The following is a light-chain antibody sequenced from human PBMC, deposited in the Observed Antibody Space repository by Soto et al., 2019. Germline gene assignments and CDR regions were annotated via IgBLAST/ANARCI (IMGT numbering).Light chain of an antibody. CDR2: DAS. CDR3: QQYNSLPIT. V-gene: IGKV1-33*01. Sequence: DIQMTQSPSSLSASVGDRVTITCQASQDIANYLNWYQQKPGKAPKLLIYDASNLEPGVPSRFTGSGSGTDFTFTITSLQAEDIAVYYCQQYNSLPITFGQGTRL. J-gene: IGKJ5*01. CDR1: QDIANY.